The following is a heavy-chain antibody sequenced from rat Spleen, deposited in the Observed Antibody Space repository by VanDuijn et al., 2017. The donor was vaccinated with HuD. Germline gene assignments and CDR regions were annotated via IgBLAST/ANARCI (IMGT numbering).Heavy chain of an antibody. CDR1: GFSFSDCD. CDR3: ARQLTSYWYFDF. D-gene: IGHD5-1*01. Sequence: EVQLVESGGGLVQPGRSMLLSCAASGFSFSDCDMAWVRQAPTKGLEWVASITNTGGNTYYPDSVKGRFTVSRDNAQNTLYLQMNSLRSEDTATYYCARQLTSYWYFDFWGPGTMVTVSS. J-gene: IGHJ1*01. CDR2: ITNTGGNT. V-gene: IGHV5-25*01.